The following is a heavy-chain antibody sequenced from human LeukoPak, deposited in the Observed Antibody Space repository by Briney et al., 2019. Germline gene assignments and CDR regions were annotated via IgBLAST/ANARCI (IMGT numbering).Heavy chain of an antibody. V-gene: IGHV1-69*01. CDR3: ARDDTMVRGVHN. J-gene: IGHJ4*02. CDR2: IIPIFGTA. CDR1: GGTFSSYA. D-gene: IGHD3-10*01. Sequence: SVKVSCKASGGTFSSYAISWVRQAPGQGLEWMGGIIPIFGTANYAQKFQGRVTITADESTSTAYMELSSLRSEDTAAYYCARDDTMVRGVHNWGQGTLVTVSS.